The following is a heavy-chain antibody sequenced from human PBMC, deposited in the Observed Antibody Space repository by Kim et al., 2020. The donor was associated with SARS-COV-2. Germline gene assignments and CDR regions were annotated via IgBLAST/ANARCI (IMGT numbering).Heavy chain of an antibody. V-gene: IGHV3-23*03. CDR3: AKGGGLRKCFDY. D-gene: IGHD2-15*01. CDR2: IYSGGSSR. J-gene: IGHJ4*02. Sequence: GGSLRLSCAASGFTFSSYAMSWVRQAPGKGLEWVAVIYSGGSSRYYADSVKGRFTISRDNSKNTLYLQMNSLRAEDTAVYYCAKGGGLRKCFDYWGQGTPVTVSS. CDR1: GFTFSSYA.